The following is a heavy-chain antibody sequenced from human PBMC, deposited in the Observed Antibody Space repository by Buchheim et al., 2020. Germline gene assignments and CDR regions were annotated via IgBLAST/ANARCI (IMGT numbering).Heavy chain of an antibody. V-gene: IGHV3-66*01. J-gene: IGHJ4*02. CDR1: RLPVGSNY. Sequence: EEQVVESGGGLVQPGGSLRLSCAASRLPVGSNYMSWVRQAPGKGLEWVSLIYSGGPTYYADSVKGRFIVSRDTSYDILYIQMNTLRAEDTAVYYCARGIPAAGTAFGYWGQGTL. CDR2: IYSGGPT. D-gene: IGHD6-13*01. CDR3: ARGIPAAGTAFGY.